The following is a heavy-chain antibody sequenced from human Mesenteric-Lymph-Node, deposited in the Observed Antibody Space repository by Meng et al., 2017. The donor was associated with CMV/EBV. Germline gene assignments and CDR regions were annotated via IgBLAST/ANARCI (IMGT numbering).Heavy chain of an antibody. J-gene: IGHJ6*02. Sequence: GGSLRLSCAASGFTFSSYEMNWVRQAPGKGLEWVSYISSSGSTIYYADSVKGRFTISRDNAKNSLFLQMNSLRAEDTAVYYCAREKGYYDFWSGHDGIYYYYGMDVWGQGTTVTVSS. D-gene: IGHD3-3*01. V-gene: IGHV3-48*03. CDR3: AREKGYYDFWSGHDGIYYYYGMDV. CDR1: GFTFSSYE. CDR2: ISSSGSTI.